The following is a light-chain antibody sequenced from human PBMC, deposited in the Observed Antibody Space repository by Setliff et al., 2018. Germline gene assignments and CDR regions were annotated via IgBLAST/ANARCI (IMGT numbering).Light chain of an antibody. CDR3: SSYTSSSTFVV. Sequence: QPHSVSESPGKTVTISCTRSSGSIASNYVQWYQQHPGKAPKLMIYDVSKRPSGVSNRFSGSKSGNTASLTISGLQAEDEADYYCSSYTSSSTFVVFGGGTKVTV. CDR2: DVS. V-gene: IGLV2-14*01. J-gene: IGLJ2*01. CDR1: SSGSIASNY.